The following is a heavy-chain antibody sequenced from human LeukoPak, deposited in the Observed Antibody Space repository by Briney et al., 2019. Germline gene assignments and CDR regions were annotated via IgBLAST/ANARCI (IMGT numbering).Heavy chain of an antibody. V-gene: IGHV3-48*01. D-gene: IGHD4-23*01. J-gene: IGHJ4*02. CDR1: GFTFSSYS. CDR2: ISSSNRTI. Sequence: PGGSLRLSCAASGFTFSSYSMNWVRQAPGKGLEWISYISSSNRTISYTDSVKGRFTISRDNAKNSLYLQMNSLRAEDTAVYYCAGGGGYFEYWGQGALVTVSS. CDR3: AGGGGYFEY.